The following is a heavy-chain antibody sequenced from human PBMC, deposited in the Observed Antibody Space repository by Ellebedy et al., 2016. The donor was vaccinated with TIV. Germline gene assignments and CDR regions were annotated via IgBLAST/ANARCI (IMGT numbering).Heavy chain of an antibody. J-gene: IGHJ4*02. Sequence: MPSETLSLTCAVSGDSIRSNNYYWVWIRQPPGKGLEWIGLIYFTGSTYYNPSLKSRVTMSVDTSNNQFSLRLSSVTAADTAVYYCARLLWVGFTGTDYWGQGTLVIVSS. CDR2: IYFTGST. CDR1: GDSIRSNNYY. D-gene: IGHD4-17*01. CDR3: ARLLWVGFTGTDY. V-gene: IGHV4-39*01.